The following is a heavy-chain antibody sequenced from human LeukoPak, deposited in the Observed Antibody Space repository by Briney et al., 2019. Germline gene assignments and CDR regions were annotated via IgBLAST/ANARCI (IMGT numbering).Heavy chain of an antibody. Sequence: SETLSLTCTVSGASISSQYWSWIRQPPGKGLEWIGYIYDTGGTNYNPSLKSRVTISPDTSKNQFSLNLSSVTAADTAVYYCARGHYYDNSGDYWGQGILVTVSS. CDR2: IYDTGGT. D-gene: IGHD3-22*01. CDR3: ARGHYYDNSGDY. CDR1: GASISSQY. V-gene: IGHV4-59*11. J-gene: IGHJ4*02.